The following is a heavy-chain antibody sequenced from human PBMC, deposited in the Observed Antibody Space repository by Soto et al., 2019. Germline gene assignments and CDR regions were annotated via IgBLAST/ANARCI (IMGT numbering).Heavy chain of an antibody. J-gene: IGHJ5*02. CDR1: GFTLSSYG. CDR3: AREEGLLNWFDP. CDR2: ISSSSSTI. V-gene: IGHV3-48*01. Sequence: EVQLVESGGGLVQPGGSLSFSGAASGFTLSSYGRNWVAQAPGKGLEWVSYISSSSSTIYYADSVKGRFTISRDNAKNSLYLQMNSLRAEDTAVYYCAREEGLLNWFDPWGQGTLVTVSS. D-gene: IGHD1-26*01.